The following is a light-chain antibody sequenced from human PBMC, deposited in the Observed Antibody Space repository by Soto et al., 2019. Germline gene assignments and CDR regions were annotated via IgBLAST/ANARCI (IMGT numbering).Light chain of an antibody. CDR1: QSITNL. J-gene: IGKJ1*01. CDR2: GAS. Sequence: IRMTQSPSTLSASVGDRVTITCRASQSITNLLAWYQQKPGKAPNLLIYGASSLESGVPSRFSGSGSGTEFTLTISGLQPDDFATYYCQQYNSYSPAWTFGQGTKVDIK. V-gene: IGKV1-5*01. CDR3: QQYNSYSPAWT.